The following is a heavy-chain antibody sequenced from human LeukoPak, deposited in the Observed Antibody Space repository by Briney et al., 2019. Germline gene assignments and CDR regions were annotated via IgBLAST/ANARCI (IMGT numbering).Heavy chain of an antibody. CDR1: GGTFSSYA. D-gene: IGHD6-13*01. V-gene: IGHV1-69*04. CDR3: AMIAAAGTGVDY. Sequence: SVKVSCKASGGTFSSYAISWVRQAPGQGLEWMARIIPILGIANYAQKFQGRVTITADKSTSTAYMELSSLRSEDTAVYYCAMIAAAGTGVDYWGQGNLVTVSS. CDR2: IIPILGIA. J-gene: IGHJ4*02.